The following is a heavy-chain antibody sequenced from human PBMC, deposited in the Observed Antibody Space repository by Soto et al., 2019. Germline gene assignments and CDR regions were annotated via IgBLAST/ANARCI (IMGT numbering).Heavy chain of an antibody. V-gene: IGHV3-30*18. CDR1: GFTFSSYG. J-gene: IGHJ6*03. CDR2: ISYDGSNK. D-gene: IGHD3-10*01. Sequence: QVQLVESGGGVVQPGRSLRLSCAASGFTFSSYGMHWVRQAPGKGLAWVAVISYDGSNKYYADSVKGRFTISRDNSKNTLYLQMNSLRAEDTAVYYCANDRSAMVRGVITSYYYYMDVWGKGTTVTVSS. CDR3: ANDRSAMVRGVITSYYYYMDV.